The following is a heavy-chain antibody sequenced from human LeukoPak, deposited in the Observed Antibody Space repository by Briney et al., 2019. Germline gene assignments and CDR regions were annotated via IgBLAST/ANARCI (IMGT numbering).Heavy chain of an antibody. CDR2: INWNGGST. CDR1: GFTFDDYG. CDR3: ARLGGGDFWSGYYNY. D-gene: IGHD3-3*01. J-gene: IGHJ4*02. Sequence: PGGSLRLSCAASGFTFDDYGMSWVRQAPGKGLEWVSGINWNGGSTGYADSVKGRFTISRDNAKNSLYLQMNSLRAEDTALYYCARLGGGDFWSGYYNYWGQGTLVTVSS. V-gene: IGHV3-20*04.